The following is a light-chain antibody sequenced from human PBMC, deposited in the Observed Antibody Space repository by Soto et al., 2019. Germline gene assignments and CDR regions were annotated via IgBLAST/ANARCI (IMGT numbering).Light chain of an antibody. CDR3: SSHTTSVTIL. V-gene: IGLV2-14*01. J-gene: IGLJ3*02. Sequence: QSVLTQPASVSGAPGQSITISCSGTSSDVGYYNYVSWYQQHAGKAPKLMIYEVSNRPSGVSNRFSGSKSGNTASLTISGLQPEDEADYYCSSHTTSVTILFGGGTKLTVL. CDR1: SSDVGYYNY. CDR2: EVS.